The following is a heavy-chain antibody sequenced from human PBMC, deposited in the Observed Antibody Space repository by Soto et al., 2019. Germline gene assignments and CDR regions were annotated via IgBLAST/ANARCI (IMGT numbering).Heavy chain of an antibody. CDR3: ARDRGYDLDYYYGMDV. CDR1: GYTFTSYG. V-gene: IGHV1-18*04. D-gene: IGHD5-12*01. CDR2: ISAYNGNT. J-gene: IGHJ6*02. Sequence: GASVKVSCKASGYTFTSYGISWVRQAPGQGLEWMGWISAYNGNTNYAQKLQGRVTVTTDTSTSTAYMELRSLRSDDTAVYYCARDRGYDLDYYYGMDVWGQGTTVTVSS.